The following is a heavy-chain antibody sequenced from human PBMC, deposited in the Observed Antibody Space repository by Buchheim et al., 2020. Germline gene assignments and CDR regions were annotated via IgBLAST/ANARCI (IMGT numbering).Heavy chain of an antibody. CDR3: ASGPYEQHFLEH. V-gene: IGHV4-34*01. CDR1: GGSFSGYY. J-gene: IGHJ1*01. CDR2: INQSGST. D-gene: IGHD1/OR15-1a*01. Sequence: QVRLQQWGTGLLKSSETLSLTCAVYGGSFSGYYWNWIRQTPGKGLEWIAEINQSGSTNSNPSLKSRFTISVDMSKKQFSLKVNSVPAADTAMYYCASGPYEQHFLEHWSQGTL.